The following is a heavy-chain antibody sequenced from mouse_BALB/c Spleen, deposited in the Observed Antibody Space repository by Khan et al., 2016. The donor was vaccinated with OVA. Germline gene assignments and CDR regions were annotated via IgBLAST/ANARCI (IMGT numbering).Heavy chain of an antibody. CDR1: GYSITSDYA. Sequence: EVKLLESGPGLVKPSQSLSLTCTVTGYSITSDYAWNWIRQFPGNKLEWMGYISYSGNTKYNPSLKSRISITRDTSKNQFFLQLKSVTTEDTATYDCARIYGGDFDYWGQGTTLTVSS. D-gene: IGHD1-1*01. CDR2: ISYSGNT. J-gene: IGHJ2*01. CDR3: ARIYGGDFDY. V-gene: IGHV3-2*02.